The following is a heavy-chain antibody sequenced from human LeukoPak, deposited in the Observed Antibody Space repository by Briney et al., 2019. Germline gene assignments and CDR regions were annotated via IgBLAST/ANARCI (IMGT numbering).Heavy chain of an antibody. CDR1: GFTISRSS. CDR3: ARVGEGSGNGYSH. Sequence: PGESLTLSCAASGFTISRSSMHWVRQAPRKGLEFVSDISRSGGNTYYENSVKGRFTISRDNYKKTLYLQVGSVRVEDMAVYYCARVGEGSGNGYSHWGQGTLVTVSS. D-gene: IGHD2-2*03. V-gene: IGHV3-64*01. CDR2: ISRSGGNT. J-gene: IGHJ4*02.